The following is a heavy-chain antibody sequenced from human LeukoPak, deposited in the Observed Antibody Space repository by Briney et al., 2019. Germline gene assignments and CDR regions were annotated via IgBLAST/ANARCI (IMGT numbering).Heavy chain of an antibody. D-gene: IGHD3-10*01. CDR1: GFTFSSYS. V-gene: IGHV3-21*01. CDR3: ARDIRDYYGSGTGG. CDR2: ISSSSSYI. J-gene: IGHJ4*02. Sequence: PGGSLRLSCAASGFTFSSYSMNWVRQAPGKGLEWVSSISSSSSYIYYADSVKGRFTISRDNAKNSLYLQMNSLRAEDTAVYYCARDIRDYYGSGTGGWGQGTLVTVSS.